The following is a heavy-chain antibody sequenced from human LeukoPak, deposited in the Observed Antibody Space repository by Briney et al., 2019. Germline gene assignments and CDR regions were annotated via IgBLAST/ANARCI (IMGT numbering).Heavy chain of an antibody. CDR3: ARGGCPYYYDSSGYCSFDY. V-gene: IGHV1-46*01. CDR1: GYTFTSYY. CDR2: INPSGGST. Sequence: ASVKVSCKASGYTFTSYYMHWVRQAPGQGLEWMGIINPSGGSTSYAQKFQGRVTMTRDTSTSTVYMELSSLRSEDTAVYYCARGGCPYYYDSSGYCSFDYWGQGTLVTVSS. D-gene: IGHD3-22*01. J-gene: IGHJ4*02.